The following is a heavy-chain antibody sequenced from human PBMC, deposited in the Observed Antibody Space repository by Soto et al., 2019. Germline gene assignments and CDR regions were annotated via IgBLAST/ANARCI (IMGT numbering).Heavy chain of an antibody. V-gene: IGHV3-33*01. CDR1: GFTFSSYG. CDR2: IWYDGSNK. D-gene: IGHD2-2*01. J-gene: IGHJ4*02. Sequence: GGSLRLSCAASGFTFSSYGMHWVRQAPGKGLEWVAVIWYDGSNKYYADFVKGRFTISRDNSKNTLYLQMNSLRAEDTAVYYCASRSPALDYWGQGTLVTVSS. CDR3: ASRSPALDY.